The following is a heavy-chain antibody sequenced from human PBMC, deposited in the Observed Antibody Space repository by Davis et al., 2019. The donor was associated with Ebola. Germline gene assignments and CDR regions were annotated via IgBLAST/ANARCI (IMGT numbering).Heavy chain of an antibody. CDR1: GFTFSNYA. D-gene: IGHD1-26*01. CDR2: ISFDGINK. J-gene: IGHJ3*02. Sequence: PGGSLRLSCAASGFTFSNYAMNWVRQAPGKGLEWVAVISFDGINKFYADSVKGRFTISRDNSKNTLYLQMNTLRVEDTAVYYCARDHLSGRLWWDDVLDIWGQGTKVTVS. CDR3: ARDHLSGRLWWDDVLDI. V-gene: IGHV3-30-3*01.